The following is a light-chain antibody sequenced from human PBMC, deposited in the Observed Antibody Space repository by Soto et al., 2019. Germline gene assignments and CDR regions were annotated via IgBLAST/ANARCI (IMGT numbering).Light chain of an antibody. CDR2: TAS. CDR3: QPSYTTPSLT. J-gene: IGKJ4*01. Sequence: IQLTQSPASLSASMGDRVTLTCRASENIENYLSWFQQKPGKAPKLLISTASSLQDGVPSRFSGSGSGTEFTLTIRSLEREDFATYFCQPSYTTPSLTFGGGTKVEI. V-gene: IGKV1-39*01. CDR1: ENIENY.